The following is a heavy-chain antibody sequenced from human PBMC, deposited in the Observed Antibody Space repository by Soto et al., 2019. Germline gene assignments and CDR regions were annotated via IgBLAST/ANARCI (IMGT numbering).Heavy chain of an antibody. J-gene: IGHJ6*03. CDR1: GFTFSSYA. CDR3: AKRRVAARAIGEDYYYMDV. V-gene: IGHV3-23*01. Sequence: EVQLLESGGGLVQPGGSLRLSCAASGFTFSSYAMSWVRQAPGKGLEWVSAISGSGGSTYYADSVKGRFTISRDNTKNTLYLQMNSLRAEDTAVYYCAKRRVAARAIGEDYYYMDVWGKGTTVTVSS. D-gene: IGHD6-6*01. CDR2: ISGSGGST.